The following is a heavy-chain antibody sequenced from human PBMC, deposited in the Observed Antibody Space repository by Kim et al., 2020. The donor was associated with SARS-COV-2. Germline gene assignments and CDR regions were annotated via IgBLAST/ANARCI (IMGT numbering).Heavy chain of an antibody. Sequence: GTTEYAASVKGRFIISRDDSKSIAYLQMNSLKTEDTAVYYCTRDRHAFDIWGQGTMVTVSS. J-gene: IGHJ3*02. CDR3: TRDRHAFDI. CDR2: GTT. V-gene: IGHV3-49*02. D-gene: IGHD6-6*01.